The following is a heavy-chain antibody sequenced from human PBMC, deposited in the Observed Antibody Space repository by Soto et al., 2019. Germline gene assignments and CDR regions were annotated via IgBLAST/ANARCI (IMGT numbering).Heavy chain of an antibody. D-gene: IGHD1-1*01. CDR1: GFTFDAYG. V-gene: IGHV3-33*01. CDR2: IWYDGSNK. Sequence: GGSLRLSCAASGFTFDAYGMHWVRQAPGKGLEWVAVIWYDGSNKYSADSVKGRFTISRDNSKNTLYLQMNSLRAEDTAVYYCARDRENWTFAGYYYAMDVWGQGTTVTVSS. CDR3: ARDRENWTFAGYYYAMDV. J-gene: IGHJ6*02.